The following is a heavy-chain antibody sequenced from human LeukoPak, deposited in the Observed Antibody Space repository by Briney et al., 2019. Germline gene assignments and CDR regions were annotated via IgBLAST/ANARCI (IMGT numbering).Heavy chain of an antibody. D-gene: IGHD6-13*01. Sequence: GGSLRLSCAASGFTASSNYMSWVRQAAGKGLEWVSVIYSGGSTYYADSVKGRFTISRDNSKNTLYLQMNSLRAEDTAVYYCARGRAGYAFDIWGQGTMVTVSS. V-gene: IGHV3-53*01. J-gene: IGHJ3*02. CDR2: IYSGGST. CDR1: GFTASSNY. CDR3: ARGRAGYAFDI.